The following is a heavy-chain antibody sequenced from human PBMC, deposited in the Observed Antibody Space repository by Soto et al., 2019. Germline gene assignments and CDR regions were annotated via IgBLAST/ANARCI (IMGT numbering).Heavy chain of an antibody. J-gene: IGHJ6*02. CDR1: GVSISGSRYY. Sequence: SETLSLTCTVSGVSISGSRYYWGWIRQPPGRGLEWIGNIYYSGSTYYTPALKSRVTLSVDTSKNQFSLNLNSVTAADTAVYYCARGGIPPSGYGIAYAMDVWGQGTTVT. CDR3: ARGGIPPSGYGIAYAMDV. CDR2: IYYSGST. V-gene: IGHV4-39*01. D-gene: IGHD1-26*01.